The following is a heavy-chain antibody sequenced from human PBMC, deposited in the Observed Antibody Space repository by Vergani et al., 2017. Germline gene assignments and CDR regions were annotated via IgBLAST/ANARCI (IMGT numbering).Heavy chain of an antibody. CDR3: ARLGGFHHYYIDA. CDR2: VYFRGTS. CDR1: GASITSGGYY. D-gene: IGHD2-15*01. Sequence: QLHLQESGPGLVKPSQTLSLTCNVSGASITSGGYYWSWIRQSPGKGLEWIGYVYFRGTSRYTSSLKSRVTISMDTSKNQFSLNLSSATAADTAVYYCARLGGFHHYYIDAWGKGTTVIVSS. J-gene: IGHJ6*03. V-gene: IGHV4-31*03.